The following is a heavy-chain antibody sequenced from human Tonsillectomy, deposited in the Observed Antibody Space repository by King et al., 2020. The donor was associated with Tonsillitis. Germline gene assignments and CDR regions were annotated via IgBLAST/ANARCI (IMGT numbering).Heavy chain of an antibody. V-gene: IGHV3-33*01. Sequence: QVQLVESGGGVVQPGRSLRLSCAASGFTFSSYGMHWVRQAPGKGLEWGAVIWYDGSNKYYADSVKGRFTISRYNSKNTLYLQRNSLRAEDTAVYYCARDRGEMATLDYWGQGTLVTVSS. D-gene: IGHD5-24*01. CDR1: GFTFSSYG. J-gene: IGHJ4*02. CDR2: IWYDGSNK. CDR3: ARDRGEMATLDY.